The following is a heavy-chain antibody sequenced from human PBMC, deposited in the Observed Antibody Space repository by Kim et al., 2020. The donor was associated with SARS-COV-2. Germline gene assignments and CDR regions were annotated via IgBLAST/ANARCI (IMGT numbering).Heavy chain of an antibody. CDR3: TRGYRSSGGSCSSDAFDI. J-gene: IGHJ3*02. CDR2: ISSKASGGTT. Sequence: GGSLRLSCTASGFTFGDYAMSWFRQAPGKGLEWVGFISSKASGGTTEYAASVKGRFTISNDDSTSIAYLHMNSLKTEATAEYYCTRGYRSSGGSCSSDAFDIWGQGTMGTVSS. D-gene: IGHD2-15*01. V-gene: IGHV3-49*03. CDR1: GFTFGDYA.